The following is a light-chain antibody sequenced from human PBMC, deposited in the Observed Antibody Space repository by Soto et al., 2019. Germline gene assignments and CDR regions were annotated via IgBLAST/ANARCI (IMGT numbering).Light chain of an antibody. J-gene: IGLJ3*02. Sequence: QSVLTQPPSASGTPGQRVTISCSGSSSNIGRNTVKWYRQLPGTAPKLLIGRSDQRPSGVPDRFSGSQFGTSASLAISGRQSEDEADYICAAWDDSLNAWAFGGGTKVTVL. CDR3: AAWDDSLNAWA. V-gene: IGLV1-44*01. CDR1: SSNIGRNT. CDR2: RSD.